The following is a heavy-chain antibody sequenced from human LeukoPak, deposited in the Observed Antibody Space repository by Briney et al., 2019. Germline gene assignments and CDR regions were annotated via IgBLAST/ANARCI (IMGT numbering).Heavy chain of an antibody. CDR3: ARDSNRSIAVAGYYYYYGMDV. V-gene: IGHV3-64D*09. D-gene: IGHD6-19*01. J-gene: IGHJ6*02. CDR2: ITSSGGGT. Sequence: GGSLRLSCSASGFTFSRYNMHWVRQAPGKGLECVSAITSSGGGTYYADSVKGRFTISRDNSKNTLYLQMSSMRAEDTAVYYCARDSNRSIAVAGYYYYYGMDVWGQGTTVTASS. CDR1: GFTFSRYN.